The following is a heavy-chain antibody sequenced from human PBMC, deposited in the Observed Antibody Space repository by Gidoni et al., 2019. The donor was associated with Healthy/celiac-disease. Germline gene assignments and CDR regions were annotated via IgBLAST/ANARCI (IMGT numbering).Heavy chain of an antibody. Sequence: QESGPGLVKPSETLSLTCTVSGGSISSSSYYWGWIRQPPGKGLEWIGSIYYSGSTYYNPSLKSRVTISVDTSKNQFSLKLSSVTAADTAVYYCARIQYYYGSGKRAFDIWGQGTMVTVSS. CDR2: IYYSGST. J-gene: IGHJ3*02. V-gene: IGHV4-39*01. CDR1: GGSISSSSYY. CDR3: ARIQYYYGSGKRAFDI. D-gene: IGHD3-10*01.